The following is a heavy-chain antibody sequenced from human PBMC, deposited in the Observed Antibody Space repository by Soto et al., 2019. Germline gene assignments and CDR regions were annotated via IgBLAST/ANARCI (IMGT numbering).Heavy chain of an antibody. V-gene: IGHV1-46*01. D-gene: IGHD3-9*01. Sequence: ASVKVSCKASGYTFSNYYIHWVRQARGQGLEWMGIINPNGGSTTYAQKFQGRVTMTRDTSTSTVYMELSRLTSEDTALYYCARQRRTHYDILTGYYYYYYMDVWGKGTTVTVSS. J-gene: IGHJ6*03. CDR1: GYTFSNYY. CDR2: INPNGGST. CDR3: ARQRRTHYDILTGYYYYYYMDV.